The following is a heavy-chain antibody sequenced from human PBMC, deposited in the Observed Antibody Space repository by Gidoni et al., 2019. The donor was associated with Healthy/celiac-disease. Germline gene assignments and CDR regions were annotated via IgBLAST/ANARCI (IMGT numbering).Heavy chain of an antibody. V-gene: IGHV3-33*01. CDR3: ASLDYGGNASPAFDY. D-gene: IGHD4-17*01. CDR2: IWYDGSNK. Sequence: QVQLVESGGGVVQPGRSLRLSCAASGFTFSSYGMHWVRQAPGKGLEWVAVIWYDGSNKYYADSVKGRFTISRDNSKNTLYLQMNSLRAEDTAVYYCASLDYGGNASPAFDYWGQGTLVTVSS. CDR1: GFTFSSYG. J-gene: IGHJ4*02.